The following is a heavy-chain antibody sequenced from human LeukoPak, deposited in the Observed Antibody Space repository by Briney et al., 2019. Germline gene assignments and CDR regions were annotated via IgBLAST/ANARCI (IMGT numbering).Heavy chain of an antibody. Sequence: SETLSLTCTVSGGSISSSTYYWGWIRQPPGKGLEWIGSIYYSGYTNYNPSLKSRVTISVDTSKNQFSLKLSSVTAADTAVYYCATARAAATTRCFDYWGQGTLVTVSS. D-gene: IGHD1-1*01. CDR2: IYYSGYT. V-gene: IGHV4-39*07. CDR1: GGSISSSTYY. J-gene: IGHJ4*02. CDR3: ATARAAATTRCFDY.